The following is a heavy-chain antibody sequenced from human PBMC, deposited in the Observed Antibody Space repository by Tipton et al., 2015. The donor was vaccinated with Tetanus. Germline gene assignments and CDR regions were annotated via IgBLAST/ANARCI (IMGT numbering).Heavy chain of an antibody. CDR2: ISNTGVNT. CDR1: GFTFSNYG. CDR3: ARSLMVTLDY. Sequence: QLVQSGGGVVQPGRSLRISRAGSGFTFSNYGFHWVRQAPGKGLEWLASISNTGVNTFYTDSVKGRFTISRANSENTLYLRMTDVRPEDTAIYYCARSLMVTLDYWGQGTLVTVSS. V-gene: IGHV3-30-3*01. J-gene: IGHJ4*02. D-gene: IGHD2-21*02.